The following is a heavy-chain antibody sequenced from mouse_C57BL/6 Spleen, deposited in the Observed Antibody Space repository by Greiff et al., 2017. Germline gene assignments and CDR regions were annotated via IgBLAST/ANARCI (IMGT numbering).Heavy chain of an antibody. CDR2: ISSGGSYT. CDR3: ARRENGSSPHWYFDV. V-gene: IGHV5-6*01. CDR1: GFTFSSYG. Sequence: EVQVVESGGDLVKPGGSLKLSCAASGFTFSSYGMSWVRQTPDKRLEWVATISSGGSYTYYPDSVKGRFTISRDNAKNTLYLQMSSLKSEDTAMYYCARRENGSSPHWYFDVWGTGTTVTVSS. J-gene: IGHJ1*03. D-gene: IGHD1-1*01.